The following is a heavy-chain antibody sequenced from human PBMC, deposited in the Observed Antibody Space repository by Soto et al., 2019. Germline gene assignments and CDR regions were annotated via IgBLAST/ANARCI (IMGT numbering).Heavy chain of an antibody. Sequence: QVQLVQSGAEVKKPGSSVKVSCKASGGTFSSYAISWVRQAPGQGLEWMGGIIPIFGTANYAQKFQGRVTITADESSRTANRELSRLRSEDSGVYCCARVGKLELPLVDYGMDVWGQGTTVTVSS. CDR1: GGTFSSYA. D-gene: IGHD1-7*01. CDR3: ARVGKLELPLVDYGMDV. CDR2: IIPIFGTA. V-gene: IGHV1-69*12. J-gene: IGHJ6*02.